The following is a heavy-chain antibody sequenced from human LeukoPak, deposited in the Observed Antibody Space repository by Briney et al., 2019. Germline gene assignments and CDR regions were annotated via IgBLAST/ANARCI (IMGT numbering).Heavy chain of an antibody. Sequence: GGSLRLSCAASGFTFSSYSMNWVRQAPGKGLEWVSYISSSSSTIYYADSVKGRFTISRDNAKNSLYLQMNSLRAEDTAVYYCARDRRVRGVIGVNFDYWGQGTLVTVSS. J-gene: IGHJ4*02. V-gene: IGHV3-48*01. CDR1: GFTFSSYS. CDR2: ISSSSSTI. CDR3: ARDRRVRGVIGVNFDY. D-gene: IGHD3-10*01.